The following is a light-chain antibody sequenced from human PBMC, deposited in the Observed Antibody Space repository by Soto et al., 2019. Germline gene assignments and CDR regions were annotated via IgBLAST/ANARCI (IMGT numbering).Light chain of an antibody. CDR1: SSDVGGYNY. CDR2: EVS. CDR3: SSYTDNRPHV. J-gene: IGLJ1*01. Sequence: QSVLTQPAPVSASPGQSITISCTGTSSDVGGYNYVSWYQQHPGKAPKLIIYEVSYRPSGISDRFSGSKSGNTASLIISGLQAEDEADYYCSSYTDNRPHVFGTGTKVTVL. V-gene: IGLV2-14*01.